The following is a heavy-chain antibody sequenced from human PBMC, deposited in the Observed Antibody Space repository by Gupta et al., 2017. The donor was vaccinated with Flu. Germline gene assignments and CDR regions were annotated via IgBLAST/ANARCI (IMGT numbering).Heavy chain of an antibody. CDR1: GYTFTGYY. V-gene: IGHV1-2*02. D-gene: IGHD2-2*01. CDR3: ASASLGDCSSPSCYASDY. J-gene: IGHJ4*02. Sequence: QAQLVQSAAEVTKPAASVKVSCRASGYTFTGYYIHWVRQAPGQGLEWMGWVHPNSRGTNYAQKFQGSVTRTRDTSISTAYMELNSLRSDDSAVYYCASASLGDCSSPSCYASDYWGKGTLVTVSS. CDR2: VHPNSRGT.